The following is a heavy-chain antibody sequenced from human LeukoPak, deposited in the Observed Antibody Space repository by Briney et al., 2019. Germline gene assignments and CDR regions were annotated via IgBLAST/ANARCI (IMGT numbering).Heavy chain of an antibody. D-gene: IGHD6-13*01. Sequence: GGSLRLSCAASGFTFDNYAMSWVRQAPGKGLEWVSAISGSGDSTYHADSVKGRFIISRDNSKSTVYLQMNSLSADDTAVYYCAKGSAAIRPYYFDYWGQGTLSPSPQ. CDR1: GFTFDNYA. CDR3: AKGSAAIRPYYFDY. J-gene: IGHJ4*02. V-gene: IGHV3-23*01. CDR2: ISGSGDST.